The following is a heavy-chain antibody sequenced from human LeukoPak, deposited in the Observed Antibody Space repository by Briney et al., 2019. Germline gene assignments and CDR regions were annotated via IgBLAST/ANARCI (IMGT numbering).Heavy chain of an antibody. Sequence: GGSLRLSCAASGFTFSYYGMHWVRQAPGRGLEWVAVIWYDGSNKYYADSVKGRFTLSRDNSKNALDLQMSSLRAEDTAVYYCAREGVGATAFQNYFDYWGQGILVTVSS. D-gene: IGHD1-26*01. CDR1: GFTFSYYG. CDR3: AREGVGATAFQNYFDY. J-gene: IGHJ4*02. CDR2: IWYDGSNK. V-gene: IGHV3-33*01.